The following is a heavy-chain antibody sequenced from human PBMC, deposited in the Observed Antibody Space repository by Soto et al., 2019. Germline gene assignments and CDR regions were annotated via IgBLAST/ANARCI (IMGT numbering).Heavy chain of an antibody. Sequence: GGSLRLSCSASGFSVNNNYMTWVRQAPGRRPEWVAVIYTRGTTHYADFATGRFTFSRDNSKNTLHLQMDSLRPEDTAVYYCAKLWGYYFESWGPGTLVTVSS. V-gene: IGHV3-53*01. J-gene: IGHJ4*02. CDR1: GFSVNNNY. CDR2: IYTRGTT. CDR3: AKLWGYYFES. D-gene: IGHD2-21*01.